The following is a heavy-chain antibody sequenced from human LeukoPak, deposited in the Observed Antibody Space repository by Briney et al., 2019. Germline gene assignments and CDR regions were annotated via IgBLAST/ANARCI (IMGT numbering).Heavy chain of an antibody. CDR3: ARRVGGTPDY. CDR2: IGADGHNT. Sequence: GGSLRFSCAASGFLISNDVMTWVRQAPGKGLEWVSAIGADGHNTDYANSVKGRFTISRDNSKNTLYLQMNSLSAEDTALYYCARRVGGTPDYWGRGTLVTVSS. CDR1: GFLISNDV. D-gene: IGHD1-26*01. V-gene: IGHV3-23*01. J-gene: IGHJ4*02.